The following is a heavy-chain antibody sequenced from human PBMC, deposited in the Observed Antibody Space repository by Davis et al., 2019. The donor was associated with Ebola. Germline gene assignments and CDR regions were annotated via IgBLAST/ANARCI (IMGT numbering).Heavy chain of an antibody. CDR2: ISSSGSTI. CDR1: GFTFSDYY. J-gene: IGHJ6*02. CDR3: ARFRILGSSSSYYGMDV. D-gene: IGHD6-6*01. V-gene: IGHV3-11*01. Sequence: GESLKISCAASGFTFSDYYMSWIRQAPGKGLEWVSYISSSGSTIYYADSVKGRFTISRDNAKNSLYLQMNSLRVEDTAVYYCARFRILGSSSSYYGMDVWGQGTTVTVSS.